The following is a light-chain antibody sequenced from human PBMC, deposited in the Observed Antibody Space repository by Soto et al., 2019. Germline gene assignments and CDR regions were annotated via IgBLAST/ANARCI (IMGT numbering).Light chain of an antibody. J-gene: IGLJ1*01. CDR3: CSYAGGGTFV. Sequence: QSDLTQPASVSGSPGQSITISCTGTRSDVGNYNLVSWYQQHPDKAPKIIVYEVNKRPSGVCDRFFGSKSGNTASLTISGLQAEDEADYSCCSYAGGGTFVFGTGTKLTVL. CDR1: RSDVGNYNL. V-gene: IGLV2-23*02. CDR2: EVN.